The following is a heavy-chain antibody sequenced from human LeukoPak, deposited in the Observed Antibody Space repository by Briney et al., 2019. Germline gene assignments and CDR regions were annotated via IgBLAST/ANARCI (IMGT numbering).Heavy chain of an antibody. CDR2: ISSSSSYI. CDR3: ARDFSGWYSFDY. CDR1: GFTFRNYS. J-gene: IGHJ4*02. V-gene: IGHV3-21*01. Sequence: GGSLRLSCAASGFTFRNYSMNWVRQAPGKGLEWVSSISSSSSYIYYADSVKGRFTISRDNAKNSLYLQMNSLRAEDTAVYYCARDFSGWYSFDYWGQGTLVTVSS. D-gene: IGHD6-19*01.